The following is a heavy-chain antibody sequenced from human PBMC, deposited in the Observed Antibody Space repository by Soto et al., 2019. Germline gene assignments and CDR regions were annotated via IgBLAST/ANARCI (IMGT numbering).Heavy chain of an antibody. CDR2: FDPEDGET. V-gene: IGHV1-24*01. CDR3: ATPVAYYYDSSGYHDAFDI. CDR1: GYTLTELS. Sequence: ASVKVSCKVSGYTLTELSMHWVRQAPGKGLEWMGGFDPEDGETIYAQKFQGRVTMTEDTSTDTAYMELSSLRSEDTAVYYCATPVAYYYDSSGYHDAFDIWGQGTMVTVSS. J-gene: IGHJ3*02. D-gene: IGHD3-22*01.